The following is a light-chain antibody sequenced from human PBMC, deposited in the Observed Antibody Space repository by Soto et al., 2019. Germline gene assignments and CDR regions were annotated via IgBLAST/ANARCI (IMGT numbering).Light chain of an antibody. V-gene: IGKV3-11*01. J-gene: IGKJ2*01. CDR1: QIVSRH. CDR3: QQRNNWPRNT. CDR2: DIS. Sequence: EIVLTQSPATVSLSPGERATLCCRASQIVSRHLAWYQQKPGQAPSLLIYDISNRDTGVPARFSGSGSGTDFTLTISSLEPEDSAVYYCQQRNNWPRNTFGQGTKLEIK.